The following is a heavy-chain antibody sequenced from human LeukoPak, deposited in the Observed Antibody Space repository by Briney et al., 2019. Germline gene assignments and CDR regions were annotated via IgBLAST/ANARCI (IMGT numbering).Heavy chain of an antibody. V-gene: IGHV3-23*01. CDR3: AKDDGGDKWELFEEFPLLYY. Sequence: GGSLRLSCAASGFTFSSYAMSWVRQAPGKGLEWVSAISGSGGSTYYADSVKGRFTISRDNSKNTLYLQMNSLRAEDTAVYYCAKDDGGDKWELFEEFPLLYYWGQGTLVTVSS. J-gene: IGHJ4*02. D-gene: IGHD1-26*01. CDR1: GFTFSSYA. CDR2: ISGSGGST.